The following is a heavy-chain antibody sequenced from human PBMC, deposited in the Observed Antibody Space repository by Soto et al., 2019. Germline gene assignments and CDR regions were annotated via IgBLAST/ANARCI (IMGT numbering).Heavy chain of an antibody. J-gene: IGHJ5*02. Sequence: SQTLSLTGAISGDSVSSNSAAWNWIRQSPSRGLEWLGRTYYRSKWYNDYAVSVKSRITINPDTSKNQFSLQLNSVTPEDTAVYYCAREGIAAAGMVGWFDPWGQGTLVTVSS. CDR2: TYYRSKWYN. D-gene: IGHD6-13*01. CDR3: AREGIAAAGMVGWFDP. CDR1: GDSVSSNSAA. V-gene: IGHV6-1*01.